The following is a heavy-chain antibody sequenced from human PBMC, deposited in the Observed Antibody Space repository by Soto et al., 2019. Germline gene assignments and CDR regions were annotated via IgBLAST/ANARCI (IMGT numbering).Heavy chain of an antibody. CDR3: ARDLVKGHMALVQQQLVQFPYYYYGMDV. V-gene: IGHV1-3*01. CDR1: GYTFTSYA. J-gene: IGHJ6*02. D-gene: IGHD6-13*01. Sequence: ASVKVSCKASGYTFTSYAMHWVRQAPGQRLEWMGWINAGNGNTKYSQKFQGRVTITRDTSASTAYMELSSLRSEDTAVYYCARDLVKGHMALVQQQLVQFPYYYYGMDVWGQGTTVTVSS. CDR2: INAGNGNT.